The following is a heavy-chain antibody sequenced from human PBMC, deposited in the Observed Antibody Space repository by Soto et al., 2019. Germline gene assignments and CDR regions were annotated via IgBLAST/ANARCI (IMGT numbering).Heavy chain of an antibody. CDR1: GFTFSSYA. CDR3: ARRGGGQLVTRFFDS. CDR2: ITGNGGST. Sequence: EVQLLESGGGLVQPGRSLRLSCAASGFTFSSYAISWVRQAPGKGLEWVSTITGNGGSTYYADSGKGRFTISRDNSKNTLYLQLNSLRAEDTAVYYCARRGGGQLVTRFFDSWGQGTLVTVSS. V-gene: IGHV3-23*01. D-gene: IGHD3-16*01. J-gene: IGHJ4*02.